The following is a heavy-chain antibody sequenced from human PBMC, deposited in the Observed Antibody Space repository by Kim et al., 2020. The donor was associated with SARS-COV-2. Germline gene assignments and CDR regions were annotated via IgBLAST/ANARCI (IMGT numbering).Heavy chain of an antibody. CDR3: ARSGGRDPPTFEYDSTVTTRAGMDV. J-gene: IGHJ6*02. D-gene: IGHD4-17*01. V-gene: IGHV4-34*01. Sequence: SETLSLTCAVYGGSFSGYYWSWIRQPPGKGLEWIGEINHSGSTNYNPSLKSRVTISVDTSKNQFSLKLSSVTAADTAVYYCARSGGRDPPTFEYDSTVTTRAGMDVWGQGTTVTVSS. CDR2: INHSGST. CDR1: GGSFSGYY.